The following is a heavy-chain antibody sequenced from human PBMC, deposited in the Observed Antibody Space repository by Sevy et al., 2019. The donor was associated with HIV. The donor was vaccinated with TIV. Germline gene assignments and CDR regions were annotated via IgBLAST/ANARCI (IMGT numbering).Heavy chain of an antibody. D-gene: IGHD3-9*01. CDR2: ISSSGSTI. Sequence: GGSLRLSCAASGFTFSSYSMNWVRQAPGKGLEWVSYISSSGSTIYYADSVKGRFTISRDNAKNSLYLQMNSLRDEETAVYYCARVGAGLGWDASGRDYYGMDVWGQGTTVTVSS. CDR1: GFTFSSYS. CDR3: ARVGAGLGWDASGRDYYGMDV. V-gene: IGHV3-48*02. J-gene: IGHJ6*02.